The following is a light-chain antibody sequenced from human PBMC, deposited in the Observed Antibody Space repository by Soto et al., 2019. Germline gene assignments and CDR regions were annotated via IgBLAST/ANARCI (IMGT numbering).Light chain of an antibody. CDR2: DAS. CDR3: QQRSNSLT. J-gene: IGKJ4*01. CDR1: QTVNNY. Sequence: ETVLTQSPATLSLSPGESATLSCRTSQTVNNYVAWYQQRHGQPPRLLIHDASKRATGVPARFSGSGSGTDFTLTISSLEPEDSAVYYCQQRSNSLTFGGATKVDIK. V-gene: IGKV3-11*01.